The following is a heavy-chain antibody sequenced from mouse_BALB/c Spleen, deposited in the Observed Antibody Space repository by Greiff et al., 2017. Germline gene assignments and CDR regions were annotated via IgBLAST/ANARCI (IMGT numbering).Heavy chain of an antibody. J-gene: IGHJ4*01. V-gene: IGHV5-6-5*01. CDR2: ISSGGST. CDR1: GFTFSSYA. D-gene: IGHD2-4*01. CDR3: ARRGITTGAMDY. Sequence: EVKLMESGGGLVKPGGSLKLSCAASGFTFSSYAMSWVRQTPEKRLEWVASISSGGSTYYPDSVKGRFTISRDNARNILYLQMSSLRSEDTAMYYCARRGITTGAMDYWGQGTSVTVSS.